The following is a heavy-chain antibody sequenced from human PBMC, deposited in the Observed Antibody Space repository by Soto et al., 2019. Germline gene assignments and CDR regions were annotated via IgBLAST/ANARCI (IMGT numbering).Heavy chain of an antibody. CDR2: ISASGGNT. J-gene: IGHJ5*02. D-gene: IGHD3-10*01. Sequence: EVQLLESGGGLVQPGGSLRLSCAASRFTFSTYVMSWVRQAPGKGLEWVSDISASGGNTYYADSVKGRFTISRDNSKNTLYLQMNSLRAEDTAVYYCAKSAMVRGGGWFDPWGQGTLVTVSS. V-gene: IGHV3-23*01. CDR3: AKSAMVRGGGWFDP. CDR1: RFTFSTYV.